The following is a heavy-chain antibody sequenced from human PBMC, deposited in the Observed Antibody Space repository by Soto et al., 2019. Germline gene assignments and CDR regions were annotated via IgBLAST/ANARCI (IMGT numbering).Heavy chain of an antibody. D-gene: IGHD2-21*02. CDR1: GFSFSTYA. Sequence: QVQLVESVGGVVQPGRSLRLSCAASGFSFSTYAMHWVRQAPGKGLEWMAVIPDDGDKIHYADSVKGRFTIPRDNSKNTLYLQIYSLRVEDTAVYYCVRGTCYDCWNIDYWGQGVLVTVSS. J-gene: IGHJ4*02. CDR2: IPDDGDKI. V-gene: IGHV3-30-3*01. CDR3: VRGTCYDCWNIDY.